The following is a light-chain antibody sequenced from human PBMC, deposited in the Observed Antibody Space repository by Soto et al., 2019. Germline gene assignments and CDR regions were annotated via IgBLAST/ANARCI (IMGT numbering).Light chain of an antibody. CDR3: QQSYSTPPT. CDR2: AAS. J-gene: IGKJ1*01. V-gene: IGKV1-39*01. CDR1: QSISSY. Sequence: DIKMTQSPSSLSASVGDRVTITCRASQSISSYLNWYQQKPGKAPKLLIYAASSLQSGVPSRFSGSGSGTDFTPTISSLQPEDFATYYCQQSYSTPPTFGQGTKVDIK.